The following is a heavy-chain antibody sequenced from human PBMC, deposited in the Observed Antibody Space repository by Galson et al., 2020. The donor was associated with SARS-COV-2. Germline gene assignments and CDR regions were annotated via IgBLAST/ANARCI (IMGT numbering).Heavy chain of an antibody. CDR2: IIPIFGTA. V-gene: IGHV1-69*05. CDR1: GGTFSSYA. CDR3: ARAWSYGYWEKAFDI. D-gene: IGHD5-18*01. Sequence: ASVKVSCKASGGTFSSYAISWVRQAPGQGLEWMGGIIPIFGTANYAQKFQGRVTITTDESTSTAYMELSSLSSEDTAVYYCARAWSYGYWEKAFDIWGQGTMVTVSS. J-gene: IGHJ3*02.